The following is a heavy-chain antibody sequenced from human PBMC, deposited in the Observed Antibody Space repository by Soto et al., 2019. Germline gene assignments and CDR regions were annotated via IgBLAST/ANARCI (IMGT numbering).Heavy chain of an antibody. CDR2: IYYSGST. D-gene: IGHD3-3*01. V-gene: IGHV4-59*05. J-gene: IGHJ4*02. CDR1: GGSISTNY. CDR3: ARLKSYDFWSGYYNSDYFDY. Sequence: PSETLSLTCTVSGGSISTNYWTWIRQSPGKGLEWIGSIYYSGSTYYNPSLKSRVTISVGTSKNQFSLKLSSVTAADTAVYYCARLKSYDFWSGYYNSDYFDYWGQGTLVTVSS.